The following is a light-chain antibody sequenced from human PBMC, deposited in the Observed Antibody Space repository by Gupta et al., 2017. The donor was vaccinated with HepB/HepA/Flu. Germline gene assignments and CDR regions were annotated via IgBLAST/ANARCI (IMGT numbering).Light chain of an antibody. CDR3: QQRSNSPRT. CDR1: QSVSSY. Sequence: ETVLTQSPATLSLSPGERATLSCRASQSVSSYLAWYQQKPGQAPRLLIYDASNRATGIPARFSGSGSGTDFTLTISSLEPEDFAVYYCQQRSNSPRTFGQGTKVEIK. CDR2: DAS. V-gene: IGKV3-11*01. J-gene: IGKJ1*01.